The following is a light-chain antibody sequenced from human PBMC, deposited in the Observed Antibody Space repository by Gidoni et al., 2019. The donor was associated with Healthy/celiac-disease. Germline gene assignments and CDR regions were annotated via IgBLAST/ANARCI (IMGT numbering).Light chain of an antibody. J-gene: IGKJ2*01. CDR2: GAT. V-gene: IGKV3-20*01. CDR3: QQYGSSPYT. CDR1: QSISSSY. Sequence: ELVLTQSPGTLSLSPGESATLSCRASQSISSSYLAWYQQKPVQAPRRLIYGATSRATGIPDRFSGSGSGTDFTLTISRLEPEDFAVYYCQQYGSSPYTFGQGTKLEIK.